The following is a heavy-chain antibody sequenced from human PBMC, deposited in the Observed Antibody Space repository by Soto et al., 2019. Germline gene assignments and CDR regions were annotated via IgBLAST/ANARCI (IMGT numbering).Heavy chain of an antibody. CDR2: ISGGGGDT. Sequence: PSGSLRLSCAASGFTFSNYAMTWVRQAPGKGLEWVSAISGGGGDTYYADSVKGRFTISRDNSKNTLYLQMSSLRAEDTAAYYCVKGSRITLVRGVNDYLGQGTVVTVSS. CDR3: VKGSRITLVRGVNDY. D-gene: IGHD3-10*01. V-gene: IGHV3-23*01. CDR1: GFTFSNYA. J-gene: IGHJ4*02.